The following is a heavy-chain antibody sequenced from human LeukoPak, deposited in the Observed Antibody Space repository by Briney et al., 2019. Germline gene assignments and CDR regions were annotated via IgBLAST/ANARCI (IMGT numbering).Heavy chain of an antibody. D-gene: IGHD4-17*01. Sequence: PSETLSLTCTVSSYSISSGYYWGWIRQPPGEGLEWIGSIYHSGSTYYNPSLKSRVTISVDTSKNHFSLKLSSVTAADTAVYYCARVTYRGDYGPGSFDYWGQGTLVTVSS. CDR1: SYSISSGYY. V-gene: IGHV4-38-2*02. J-gene: IGHJ4*02. CDR2: IYHSGST. CDR3: ARVTYRGDYGPGSFDY.